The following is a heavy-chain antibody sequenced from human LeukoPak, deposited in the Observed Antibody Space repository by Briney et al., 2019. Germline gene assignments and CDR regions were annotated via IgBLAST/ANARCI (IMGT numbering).Heavy chain of an antibody. CDR2: IYYSGST. D-gene: IGHD1-26*01. J-gene: IGHJ4*02. Sequence: SETLSLTCTVSGGSISSYYWSWIRQPPGKGLEWIGYIYYSGSTNYNPSLKSRVTISVDTSKNQFSLKLSSVTAADTAVYYCARHRYGSYSILFDYWGQGTLVTVSS. CDR1: GGSISSYY. CDR3: ARHRYGSYSILFDY. V-gene: IGHV4-59*08.